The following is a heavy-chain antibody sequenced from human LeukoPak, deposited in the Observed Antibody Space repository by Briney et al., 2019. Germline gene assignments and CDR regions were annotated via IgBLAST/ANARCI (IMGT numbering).Heavy chain of an antibody. CDR2: IYYSGST. CDR1: GGSISSSSYY. J-gene: IGHJ4*02. V-gene: IGHV4-39*01. Sequence: SETLSLKCTVSGGSISSSSYYWGWIRQPPGKGLEWIGSIYYSGSTYYNPSLKSRVTISVDTSKNQFSLKLSSVTAADTAVYYCARRFARGPLGAFDYWGQGTLVTVSS. D-gene: IGHD3-10*01. CDR3: ARRFARGPLGAFDY.